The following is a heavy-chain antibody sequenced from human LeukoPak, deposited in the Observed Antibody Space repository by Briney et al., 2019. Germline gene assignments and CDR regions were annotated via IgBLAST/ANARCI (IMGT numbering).Heavy chain of an antibody. J-gene: IGHJ5*02. Sequence: GGSLRLSCAASGFTFSDYYMSWIRQAPGKGLEWVSYTSSSGSTIYYADSVKGRFTISRDNAKNSLYLQMNSLRAEDTAVYYCARALSRVIVVVITTSSWFDPWGQGTLVTVSS. CDR3: ARALSRVIVVVITTSSWFDP. D-gene: IGHD3-22*01. CDR2: TSSSGSTI. V-gene: IGHV3-11*01. CDR1: GFTFSDYY.